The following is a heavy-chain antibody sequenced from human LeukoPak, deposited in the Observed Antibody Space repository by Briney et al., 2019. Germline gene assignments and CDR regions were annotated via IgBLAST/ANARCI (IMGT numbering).Heavy chain of an antibody. V-gene: IGHV3-23*01. CDR3: AKDIDLTYYFDY. CDR2: ISGSGGST. J-gene: IGHJ4*02. Sequence: GGSLRLSCAASGFTFSSYAMSWVRQAPGKGLEWVSAISGSGGSTYYADSVKGRFTISRDNSKNTLYLQMNSQRAEDTAVYYCAKDIDLTYYFDYWGQGTLVTVSS. D-gene: IGHD3-16*01. CDR1: GFTFSSYA.